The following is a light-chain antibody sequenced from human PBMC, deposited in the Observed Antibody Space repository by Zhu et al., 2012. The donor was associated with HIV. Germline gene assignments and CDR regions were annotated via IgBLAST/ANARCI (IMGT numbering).Light chain of an antibody. V-gene: IGKV3-11*01. CDR2: DTS. CDR3: QQYNYSPRT. Sequence: EIVLTQSPATLSLSPGERATLSCRTSQSVSSYLAWYQQKPGQAPRLLIYDTSKRAAGIPARFSGSGSGADFTLTISSLEPEDFALYYCQQYNYSPRTFGQGTKVEIK. CDR1: QSVSSY. J-gene: IGKJ1*01.